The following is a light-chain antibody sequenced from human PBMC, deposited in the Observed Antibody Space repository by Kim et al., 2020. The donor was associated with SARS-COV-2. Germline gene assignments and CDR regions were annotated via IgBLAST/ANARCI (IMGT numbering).Light chain of an antibody. V-gene: IGKV1-39*01. CDR2: DTS. CDR3: QQTYDDRT. Sequence: DIQLTQSPSSLSASVGDRVTITCRASRPVYNHLHWYQQRPGTAPKLLIYDTSFFQTGVPPRFSGSGSGTDFTLTISSLQPEDFATYFCQQTYDDRTFGQGTKVDIK. CDR1: RPVYNH. J-gene: IGKJ1*01.